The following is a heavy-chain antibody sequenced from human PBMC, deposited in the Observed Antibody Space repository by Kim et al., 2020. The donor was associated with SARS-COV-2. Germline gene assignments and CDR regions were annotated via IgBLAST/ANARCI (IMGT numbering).Heavy chain of an antibody. J-gene: IGHJ4*03. Sequence: SETLSLTCAVSGVSINSRNWWTWVRQPPGKGLEWIRDVHPGGATNYNPSVNSRVSISLDKSNNHFSLNLTSVTAADTAVYFCAKKQDTVDIGDPGFDSWGQGTLVTVSS. CDR1: GVSINSRNW. CDR2: VHPGGAT. D-gene: IGHD5-12*01. V-gene: IGHV4-4*02. CDR3: AKKQDTVDIGDPGFDS.